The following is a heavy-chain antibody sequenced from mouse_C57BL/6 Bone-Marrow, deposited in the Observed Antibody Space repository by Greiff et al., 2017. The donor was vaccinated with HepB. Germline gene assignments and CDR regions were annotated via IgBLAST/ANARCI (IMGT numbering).Heavy chain of an antibody. J-gene: IGHJ3*01. CDR2: IDPSDSYT. Sequence: QVQLQQPGAELVRPGTSVKLSCKASGYTFTSYWMHWVKQRPGQGLEWIGVIDPSDSYTNSNQKFKGKSTLTVDTSSSTAYMQLSSLTSEDSAVYYCARYDYDGAYWGQGTLVTVSA. D-gene: IGHD2-4*01. V-gene: IGHV1-59*01. CDR3: ARYDYDGAY. CDR1: GYTFTSYW.